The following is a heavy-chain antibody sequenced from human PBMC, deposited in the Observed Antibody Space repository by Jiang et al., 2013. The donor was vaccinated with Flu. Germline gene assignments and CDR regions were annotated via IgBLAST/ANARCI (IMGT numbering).Heavy chain of an antibody. CDR1: GYSFTSYW. Sequence: GAEVKKPGESLKISCKGSGYSFTSYWIGWVRQMPGKGLEWMGIIYPGDSDTRYSPSFQGQVTISADKSISTAYLQWSSLKASDTAMYYCACSQAVAGYVNPFDYWGQGTLVTVSS. D-gene: IGHD6-19*01. J-gene: IGHJ4*02. CDR2: IYPGDSDT. CDR3: ACSQAVAGYVNPFDY. V-gene: IGHV5-51*01.